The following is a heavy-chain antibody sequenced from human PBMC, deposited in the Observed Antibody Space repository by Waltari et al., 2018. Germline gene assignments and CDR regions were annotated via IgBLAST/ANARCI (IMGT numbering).Heavy chain of an antibody. D-gene: IGHD5-12*01. CDR3: ARVVEGRRWLQSDYYYYMDV. Sequence: QVQLQESGPGLVKPSETLSLTCTVSGGSIRSYYWSWIRQPAGKGLEWIGRIYTSGSTNYNPSLKSRVTMSVDTSKNQFSLKLSSVTAADTAVYYCARVVEGRRWLQSDYYYYMDVWGKGTTVTISS. CDR1: GGSIRSYY. CDR2: IYTSGST. J-gene: IGHJ6*03. V-gene: IGHV4-4*07.